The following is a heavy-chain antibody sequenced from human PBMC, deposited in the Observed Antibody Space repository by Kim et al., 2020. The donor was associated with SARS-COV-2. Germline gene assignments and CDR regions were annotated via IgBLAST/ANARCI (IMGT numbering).Heavy chain of an antibody. CDR3: ARMKGATLPTGFYSYYGMDV. CDR2: IFYSGST. J-gene: IGHJ6*01. Sequence: SETLSLTCTVSGDSISNSYWSWIRQPPGKGLEWIGYIFYSGSTDYNPSLRSRVTISVDTSKSQFSLKLSSVTAADTAVYYCARMKGATLPTGFYSYYGMDVWGQGTTVTVSP. V-gene: IGHV4-59*13. CDR1: GDSISNSY. D-gene: IGHD1-26*01.